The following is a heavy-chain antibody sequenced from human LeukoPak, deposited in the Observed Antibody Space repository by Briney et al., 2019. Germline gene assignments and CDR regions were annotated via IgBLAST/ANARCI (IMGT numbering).Heavy chain of an antibody. V-gene: IGHV3-7*01. J-gene: IGHJ4*02. CDR2: IKEDGSEK. CDR1: GFTFDDYG. Sequence: PGGSLRLSCAASGFTFDDYGMSWVRQAPGKGLEWVANIKEDGSEKYYVDSMMGRFTISRDNAKNSLYLQMNSLRAEDTAVYYCGRAPTTHYWSGYCNYWGQGTLVTVSS. D-gene: IGHD3-3*02. CDR3: GRAPTTHYWSGYCNY.